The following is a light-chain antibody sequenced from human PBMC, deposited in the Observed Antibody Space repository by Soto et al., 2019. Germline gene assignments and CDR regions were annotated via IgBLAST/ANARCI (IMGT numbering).Light chain of an antibody. J-gene: IGLJ2*01. Sequence: QSVLTQPPSVSGAPGQRVTICCTGSSSNIGAGYDVHWYQQLPGTAPKLLIYGNSNRPSGVPDRFSGSKSGTSASLAITGLQAEDEADHYCQSYDSSLRGVVFGGGTKLTVL. CDR2: GNS. CDR1: SSNIGAGYD. CDR3: QSYDSSLRGVV. V-gene: IGLV1-40*01.